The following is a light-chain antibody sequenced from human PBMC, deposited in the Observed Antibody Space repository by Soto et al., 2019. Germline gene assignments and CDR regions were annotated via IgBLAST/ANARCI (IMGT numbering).Light chain of an antibody. V-gene: IGLV2-14*01. CDR1: SSDVGGYNY. Sequence: QSALTQPASVSGSPGQSITISCTGTSSDVGGYNYVSWYQQHPGKAPKLMIYDVSNRPSGVSNRFSGSKSCNTSSLTISGLHAEDYADYYCSSYPSSSTVVFGGGTKLTVL. CDR2: DVS. CDR3: SSYPSSSTVV. J-gene: IGLJ2*01.